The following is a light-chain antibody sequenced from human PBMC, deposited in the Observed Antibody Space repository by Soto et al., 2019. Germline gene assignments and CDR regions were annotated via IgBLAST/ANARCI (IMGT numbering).Light chain of an antibody. J-gene: IGKJ4*01. V-gene: IGKV3-11*01. CDR2: DAS. CDR3: QQRSNWPLT. Sequence: EIVLTQSPATLSLSPGKRATLSCRASQSVSSYLAWYQQKPGQAPRLLIYDASDRATGIPARFSGSGSGTDFTLTISSLEPEDFAVYYCQQRSNWPLTFGGGTKVEIK. CDR1: QSVSSY.